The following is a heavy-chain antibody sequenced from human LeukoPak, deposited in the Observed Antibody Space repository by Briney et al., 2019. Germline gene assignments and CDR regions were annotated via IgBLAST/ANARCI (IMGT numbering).Heavy chain of an antibody. CDR2: ISSSTSRI. D-gene: IGHD2-21*02. CDR3: ARDSTCGGDCYYFDY. Sequence: GGSLRLSCGASGFTFNSYSMNWVRQAPGKGLEWVSYISSSTSRIYYADSVKGRFTISRDNSKNTLYLQMNSLRAEDTAVYYCARDSTCGGDCYYFDYWGQGTLVTVSS. J-gene: IGHJ4*02. V-gene: IGHV3-48*01. CDR1: GFTFNSYS.